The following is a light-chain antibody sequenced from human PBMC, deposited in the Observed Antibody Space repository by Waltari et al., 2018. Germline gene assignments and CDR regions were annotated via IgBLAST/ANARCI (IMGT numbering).Light chain of an antibody. CDR2: DDN. Sequence: QSALTHPASVSGSPGQSITISCTATSRDVGNYNLVSWYQQYPGKAPKVMIYDDNRRPSGVSDRFSGSKSGNTASLTISGVQAEDEADYYCCSYAGSYTWVFGGGTKLTVL. V-gene: IGLV2-23*01. J-gene: IGLJ3*02. CDR1: SRDVGNYNL. CDR3: CSYAGSYTWV.